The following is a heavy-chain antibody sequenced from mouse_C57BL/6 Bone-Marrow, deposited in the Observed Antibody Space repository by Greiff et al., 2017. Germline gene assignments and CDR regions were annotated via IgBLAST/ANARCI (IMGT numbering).Heavy chain of an antibody. J-gene: IGHJ1*03. V-gene: IGHV5-17*01. CDR1: GFTFSDYG. CDR3: ARRRTVVADWYFDV. CDR2: ISSGSSTI. D-gene: IGHD1-1*01. Sequence: EVKVVESGGGLVKPGGSLKLSCAASGFTFSDYGMHWVRQAPEKGLEWVAYISSGSSTIYYADTVKGRFTISRDNAKNTLFLQMTSLRSEDTAMYYCARRRTVVADWYFDVWGTGTTVTVSS.